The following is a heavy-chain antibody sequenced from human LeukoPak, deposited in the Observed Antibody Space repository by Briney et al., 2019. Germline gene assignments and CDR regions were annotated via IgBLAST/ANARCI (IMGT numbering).Heavy chain of an antibody. CDR3: ARGRYVTTRGGAAAGFLDY. D-gene: IGHD6-13*01. V-gene: IGHV4-34*01. CDR1: GGSFSGHY. CDR2: INHGGST. J-gene: IGHJ4*02. Sequence: SETLSLTCAVSGGSFSGHYWNWIRQPPGKGLEWIGEINHGGSTNYNPSLKSRVTISVDTSQNQFSLRLSSVAAADTAVYYCARGRYVTTRGGAAAGFLDYWGQGTLVTVST.